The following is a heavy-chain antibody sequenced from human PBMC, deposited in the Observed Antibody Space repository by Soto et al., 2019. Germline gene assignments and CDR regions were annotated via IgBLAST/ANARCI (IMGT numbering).Heavy chain of an antibody. J-gene: IGHJ4*02. CDR2: IRSKANSYAT. V-gene: IGHV3-73*01. CDR1: VFTFSGSA. Sequence: SWGSLLLSCASSVFTFSGSAMHWVGQASGKGLDWVGRIRSKANSYATAYAVSVKGRFTISRDDSRNTAYLQMKSPKTEDTAVYYCARGVYDFWSGHPKGLDYWGQGTVVTVSS. D-gene: IGHD3-3*01. CDR3: ARGVYDFWSGHPKGLDY.